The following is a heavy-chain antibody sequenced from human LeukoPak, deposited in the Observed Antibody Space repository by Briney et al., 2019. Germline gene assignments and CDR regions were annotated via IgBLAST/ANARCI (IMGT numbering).Heavy chain of an antibody. Sequence: ASVKVSCKASGYTFTNYGISWVRQAPGQGLEWMGWISANNGNRNYALKLQDRVSMTTDTSTSTAYMELRSLRSDDTAVYYCARQGYGGHSRGASDYWGQGTLVTVSS. V-gene: IGHV1-18*01. D-gene: IGHD4-23*01. CDR3: ARQGYGGHSRGASDY. J-gene: IGHJ4*02. CDR2: ISANNGNR. CDR1: GYTFTNYG.